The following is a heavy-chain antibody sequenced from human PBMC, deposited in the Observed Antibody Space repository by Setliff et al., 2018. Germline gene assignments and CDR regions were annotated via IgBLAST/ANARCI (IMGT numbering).Heavy chain of an antibody. Sequence: SETLSLTCTASGGSISTDHYYWGWIRQPPGKGLEWIGSIDYTGNTWHNPSLKSRVTISVDTSKNQFSLNLSSVTAADTAVYYCASNPFNSGPPYYFDYWGQGTLVTVSS. J-gene: IGHJ4*02. CDR2: IDYTGNT. CDR3: ASNPFNSGPPYYFDY. V-gene: IGHV4-39*01. D-gene: IGHD6-19*01. CDR1: GGSISTDHYY.